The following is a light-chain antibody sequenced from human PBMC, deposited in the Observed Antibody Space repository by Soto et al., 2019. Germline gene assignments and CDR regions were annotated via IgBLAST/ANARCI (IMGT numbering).Light chain of an antibody. CDR2: GAS. CDR3: QQYGSSPIT. J-gene: IGKJ5*01. Sequence: EIVLTQSPGTLSLSPGERATLSCRASQSVTSSYLAWYQHKPGQAPRLLIYGASSGATDIPDRFSGSGSGTDFTLTIGRLEPEDFAVYYCQQYGSSPITFGQGTRLEIK. V-gene: IGKV3-20*01. CDR1: QSVTSSY.